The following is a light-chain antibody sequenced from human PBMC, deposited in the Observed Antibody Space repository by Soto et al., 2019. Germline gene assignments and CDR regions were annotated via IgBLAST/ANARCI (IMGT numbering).Light chain of an antibody. CDR1: SSDVGGYNY. V-gene: IGLV2-14*01. CDR2: DVS. CDR3: SSYTSSSTL. Sequence: QSALTQPASVSGSPGQSITISCTGTSSDVGGYNYVSWYQQHPGKAPKLMIYDVSNRPSGVSNRFSVSKSGNTDSLTISGLQAEDEADYYCSSYTSSSTLFGTGTKVTVL. J-gene: IGLJ1*01.